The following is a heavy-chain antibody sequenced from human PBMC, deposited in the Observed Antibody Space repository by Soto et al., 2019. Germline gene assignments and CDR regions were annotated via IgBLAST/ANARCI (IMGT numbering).Heavy chain of an antibody. CDR3: ARASITGNHYYYYYGMDV. D-gene: IGHD1-20*01. CDR2: IIPIFGTA. V-gene: IGHV1-69*01. Sequence: QVQLVQAGAEVKKPGSSVKVSCKASGGTFSSYAISWVRQAPGQGLEWMGGIIPIFGTANYAQKFQGRVPITEDASTSTSYMELRSLRSKDTAVYYCARASITGNHYYYYYGMDVWGQGTTVTVSS. CDR1: GGTFSSYA. J-gene: IGHJ6*02.